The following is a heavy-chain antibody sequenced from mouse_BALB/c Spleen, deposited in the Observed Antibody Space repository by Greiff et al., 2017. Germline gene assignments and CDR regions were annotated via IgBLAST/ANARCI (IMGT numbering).Heavy chain of an antibody. D-gene: IGHD1-1*01. Sequence: VQLQQSGADLARPGASVKMSCKASGYTFTSYTMHWVKQRPGQGLEWIGYINPSSGYTTYNQKFKDKATLTADKSSSTAYMQLSSLTSEDSAVYYCARHGSSVWFAYWGQGTLVTVSA. CDR2: INPSSGYT. CDR1: GYTFTSYT. V-gene: IGHV1-4*01. CDR3: ARHGSSVWFAY. J-gene: IGHJ3*01.